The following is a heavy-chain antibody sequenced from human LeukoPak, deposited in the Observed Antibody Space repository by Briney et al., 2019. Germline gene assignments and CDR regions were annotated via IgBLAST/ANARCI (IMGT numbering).Heavy chain of an antibody. V-gene: IGHV3-23*01. Sequence: GGSLRLSCAASGFTFSSYAMSWVRQAPGKGLEWVSTISGSGGSTYYADSVKGRFTISRDNSKNTLYLQMNSLRAEGTAVYYCAKVLEGTWFPFDYWGQGTLVTVSS. D-gene: IGHD1/OR15-1a*01. J-gene: IGHJ4*02. CDR1: GFTFSSYA. CDR3: AKVLEGTWFPFDY. CDR2: ISGSGGST.